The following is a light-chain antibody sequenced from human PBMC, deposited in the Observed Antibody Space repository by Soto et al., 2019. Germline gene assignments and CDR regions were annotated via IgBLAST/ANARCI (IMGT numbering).Light chain of an antibody. Sequence: QSALTQPASVSGSPGQSITISCTGTSSDVGGYNYVSWYQQHPGKAPKLMIYEVSNRPSGVSNRFSGSKSGNTASLTISGLQAEDEADYYCCSYTSSNTWLFGGGTKVTVL. J-gene: IGLJ3*02. CDR3: CSYTSSNTWL. V-gene: IGLV2-14*01. CDR2: EVS. CDR1: SSDVGGYNY.